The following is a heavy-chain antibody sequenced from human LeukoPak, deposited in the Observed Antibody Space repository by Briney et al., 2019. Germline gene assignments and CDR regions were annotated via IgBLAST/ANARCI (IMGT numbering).Heavy chain of an antibody. CDR2: IYYSGST. D-gene: IGHD3-22*01. J-gene: IGHJ5*02. CDR3: ARPYYYDSSGYLNFDP. V-gene: IGHV4-39*01. CDR1: GGSISSSSYY. Sequence: SQTLSLTCAVSGGSISSSSYYWGWIRQPPGKGLEWIGSIYYSGSTYYNPSLKSRVTISVDTSKNQFSLKLSSVTAADTAVYYCARPYYYDSSGYLNFDPWGQGTLVTVSS.